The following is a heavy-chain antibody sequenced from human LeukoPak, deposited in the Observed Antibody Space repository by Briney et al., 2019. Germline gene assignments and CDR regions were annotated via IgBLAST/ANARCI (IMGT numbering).Heavy chain of an antibody. CDR1: GYTFTGYY. CDR3: ARDRQIVVGATGWFDP. CDR2: ISAYNGNT. J-gene: IGHJ5*02. Sequence: ASVKVSCKASGYTFTGYYMHWVRQAPGQGLEWMRWISAYNGNTNYAQKLQGRVTMTTDTSTSTAYMELRSLRSDDTAVYYCARDRQIVVGATGWFDPWGQGTLVTVSS. V-gene: IGHV1-18*04. D-gene: IGHD1-26*01.